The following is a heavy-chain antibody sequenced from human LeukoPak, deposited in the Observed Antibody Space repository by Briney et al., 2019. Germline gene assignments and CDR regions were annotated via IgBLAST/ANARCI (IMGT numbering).Heavy chain of an antibody. J-gene: IGHJ4*02. CDR3: AKHYMGSYDNRALDS. V-gene: IGHV4-39*01. D-gene: IGHD3-10*01. Sequence: SETLSLTCTVSGGSISTSSYYWGWIRQPPGKGLEWIGTIYYSGYTYYNQSLESRVTIFVDTSKNQFSLKLSSVTAADTAVYYCAKHYMGSYDNRALDSWGQGTLVTVSS. CDR1: GGSISTSSYY. CDR2: IYYSGYT.